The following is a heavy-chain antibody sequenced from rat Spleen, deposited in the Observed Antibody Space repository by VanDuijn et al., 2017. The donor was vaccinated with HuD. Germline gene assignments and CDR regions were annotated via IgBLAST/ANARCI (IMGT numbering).Heavy chain of an antibody. J-gene: IGHJ2*01. Sequence: EVQLVESDGGLVQPGRSLKLSCTSSGFTFTNYVMAWVRQAPTKGLEWVASISTGGGNTYYRASVKGRFTISRDNAKNTLYLQMDSLWSEDTATYYCAKDISMGMGYFDYWGQGVMVTVSS. D-gene: IGHD1-7*01. CDR1: GFTFTNYV. CDR3: AKDISMGMGYFDY. CDR2: ISTGGGNT. V-gene: IGHV5S13*01.